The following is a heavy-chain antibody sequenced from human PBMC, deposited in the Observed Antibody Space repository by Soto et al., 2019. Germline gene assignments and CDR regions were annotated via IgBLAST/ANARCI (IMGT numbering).Heavy chain of an antibody. J-gene: IGHJ6*03. V-gene: IGHV1-46*01. D-gene: IGHD2-2*01. CDR3: AKKPGAAIEPYYYYYMDV. Sequence: ASVKVSCKASGYTFTSYYIHWVRQAPGQGLEWMGIINPNTGSTSSTQRFRGRLTIDRDTSTSTVYMELSSLGSEDTAVYYCAKKPGAAIEPYYYYYMDVWGKGTTVTVSS. CDR1: GYTFTSYY. CDR2: INPNTGST.